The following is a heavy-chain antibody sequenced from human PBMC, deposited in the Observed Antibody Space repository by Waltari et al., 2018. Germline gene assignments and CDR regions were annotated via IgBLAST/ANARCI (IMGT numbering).Heavy chain of an antibody. V-gene: IGHV4-34*01. Sequence: QVQLQQWGAGLLKPSETLSLTCAVYGGSFSGYYWSWIRQPPGKGLAWIGEINHRESTNHNPSLKSRVTISVDTSKNQFSLKLSSVTAADTAVYYCALWTSAADYYMDVWGKGTTVTVSS. J-gene: IGHJ6*03. CDR1: GGSFSGYY. D-gene: IGHD6-13*01. CDR2: INHREST. CDR3: ALWTSAADYYMDV.